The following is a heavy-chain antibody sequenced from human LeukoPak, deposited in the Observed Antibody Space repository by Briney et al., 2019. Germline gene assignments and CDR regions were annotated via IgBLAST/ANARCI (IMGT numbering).Heavy chain of an antibody. Sequence: ASETLSLTCTVSGGSISSSSYYWGWIRQPPGKGLEWIGSIYYSGSTYYNPSLKSRVTISVDTSKNQFSLKLSSVTAADTAVYYCARRALWSGYPQNHDAFDIWGQGTMVTVSS. J-gene: IGHJ3*02. CDR3: ARRALWSGYPQNHDAFDI. CDR2: IYYSGST. D-gene: IGHD3-3*01. CDR1: GGSISSSSYY. V-gene: IGHV4-39*01.